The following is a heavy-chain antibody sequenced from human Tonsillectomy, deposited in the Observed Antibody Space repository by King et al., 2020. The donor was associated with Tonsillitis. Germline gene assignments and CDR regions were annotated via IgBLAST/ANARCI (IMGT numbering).Heavy chain of an antibody. D-gene: IGHD3-3*01. CDR2: KKEDGSEK. V-gene: IGHV3-7*01. Sequence: DVQLVESGGGLVQPGGSLRLSCAASGFTFNRFWMSWVRQAPGKGLEWVANKKEDGSEKYYVDSVKGRFTISRDNAKKSVYLQMNSLRAEDTAVYYCAREIELDYYDFWSGYYPSFDHWGQGTLVTVSS. J-gene: IGHJ4*02. CDR3: AREIELDYYDFWSGYYPSFDH. CDR1: GFTFNRFW.